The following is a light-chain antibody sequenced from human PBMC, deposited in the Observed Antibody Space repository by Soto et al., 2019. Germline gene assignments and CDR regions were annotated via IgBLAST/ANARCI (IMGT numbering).Light chain of an antibody. CDR3: QQYNNWPPRT. CDR2: GAS. Sequence: EIVMTQSPASLSVSPGETATLSCRASQSISNSLAWYQQKPGQAPSLLIYGASTRATGIPARFSGSGSGTEFPLTISSLQSKDSALYYCQQYNNWPPRTFGQGTKLEIK. V-gene: IGKV3-15*01. J-gene: IGKJ2*01. CDR1: QSISNS.